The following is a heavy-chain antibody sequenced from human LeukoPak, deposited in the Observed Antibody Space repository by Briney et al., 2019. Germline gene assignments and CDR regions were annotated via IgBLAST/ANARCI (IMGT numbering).Heavy chain of an antibody. V-gene: IGHV3-21*04. Sequence: GGSLRLSCAASGFTFSTYSMNWVRQAPGKGLEWVSSISTSGTYIYYADSLKGRFTISRDNAKNSLYLQMHSLRAEDTAVYYCARGPYDYWGQGTLVTVSS. CDR2: ISTSGTYI. J-gene: IGHJ4*02. CDR1: GFTFSTYS. CDR3: ARGPYDY.